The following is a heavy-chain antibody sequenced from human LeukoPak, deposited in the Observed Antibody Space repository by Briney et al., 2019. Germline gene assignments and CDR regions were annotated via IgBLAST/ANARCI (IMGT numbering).Heavy chain of an antibody. CDR3: ARVYGSGSYYNVLRFDY. Sequence: GKSLRISCKGSGYSFTSYWISWVRQMPGKGLEWMGRIDPSDSYTNYSPSFQGHVTISADKSISTAYLQWSSLKASDTAMYYCARVYGSGSYYNVLRFDYWGQGTLVTVSS. V-gene: IGHV5-10-1*01. CDR2: IDPSDSYT. D-gene: IGHD3-10*01. J-gene: IGHJ4*02. CDR1: GYSFTSYW.